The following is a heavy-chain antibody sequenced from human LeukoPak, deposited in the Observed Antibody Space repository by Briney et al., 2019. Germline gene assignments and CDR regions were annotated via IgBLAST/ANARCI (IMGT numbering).Heavy chain of an antibody. Sequence: GESLKISCKGSGYSFTNYWIGWVRQMPGKGLEWMGIIYPSDSDTRYSPSFQGQVTISADKSISTAYLQWSSLKASDTAMYYCARRYCSGGSCPNWFDPWGQGTLVTVSS. D-gene: IGHD2-15*01. CDR1: GYSFTNYW. CDR2: IYPSDSDT. V-gene: IGHV5-51*01. J-gene: IGHJ5*02. CDR3: ARRYCSGGSCPNWFDP.